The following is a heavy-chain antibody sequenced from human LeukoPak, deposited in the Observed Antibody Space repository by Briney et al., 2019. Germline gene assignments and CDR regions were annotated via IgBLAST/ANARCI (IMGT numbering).Heavy chain of an antibody. D-gene: IGHD2-2*01. V-gene: IGHV3-7*03. CDR2: IKQDGSET. Sequence: GGSLRLSCAASGFAFSNYWMNWVRQAPGKGLEWVANIKQDGSETYYVDSVKGRFTISRDNAKNSLYLQMNSLRAEDTAVYYCARDLYCSSTSCYAGGYWGQGTLVTVSS. J-gene: IGHJ4*02. CDR1: GFAFSNYW. CDR3: ARDLYCSSTSCYAGGY.